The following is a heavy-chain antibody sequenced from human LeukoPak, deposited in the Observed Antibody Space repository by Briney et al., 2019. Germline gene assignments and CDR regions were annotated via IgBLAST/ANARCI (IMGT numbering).Heavy chain of an antibody. V-gene: IGHV1-8*01. D-gene: IGHD2-2*02. Sequence: GASVKVSCKASGYTFTDSEINWVRQAPGQGLEWMGWMNPNSGDTGYAQKFQGRVTMTKNTSISTAYMELSSLRSEDTAVFFCARGCSGSSCYTGWYSDLWGRGTLVTVSS. CDR2: MNPNSGDT. CDR3: ARGCSGSSCYTGWYSDL. J-gene: IGHJ2*01. CDR1: GYTFTDSE.